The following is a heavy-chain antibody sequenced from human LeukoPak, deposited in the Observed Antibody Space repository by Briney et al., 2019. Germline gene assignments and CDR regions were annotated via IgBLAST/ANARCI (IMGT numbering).Heavy chain of an antibody. CDR3: ARSYYDSSGILDY. CDR2: IYTSGTT. CDR1: GGSISNYY. Sequence: SETLSLTCTVSGGSISNYYWSWIRQPAGKGLEWIGRIYTSGTTHYNPSLKSRVTMSVDTSKNQFSLNLSSVTAADTAVYYCARSYYDSSGILDYWGQGTLVTVSS. V-gene: IGHV4-4*07. J-gene: IGHJ4*02. D-gene: IGHD3-22*01.